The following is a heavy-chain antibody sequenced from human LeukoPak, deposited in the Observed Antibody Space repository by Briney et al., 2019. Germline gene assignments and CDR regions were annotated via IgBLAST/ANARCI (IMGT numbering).Heavy chain of an antibody. CDR3: ARESKDFWSGSKYGMDV. D-gene: IGHD3-3*01. V-gene: IGHV4-59*02. CDR2: IYYSGST. J-gene: IGHJ6*02. Sequence: GSLRLSCAASGFTVSSNYMSWIRQPPGKGLEWIGYIYYSGSTNYNPSLKSRVTISVDTSKNQFSLKLSSVTAADTAVYYCARESKDFWSGSKYGMDVWGQGTTVTVSS. CDR1: GFTVSSNY.